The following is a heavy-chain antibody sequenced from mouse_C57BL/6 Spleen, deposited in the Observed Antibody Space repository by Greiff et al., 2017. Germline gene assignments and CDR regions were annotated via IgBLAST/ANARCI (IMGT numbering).Heavy chain of an antibody. CDR1: GYTFTDYY. CDR3: ARSYYDYDAGFAY. J-gene: IGHJ3*01. D-gene: IGHD2-4*01. Sequence: EVKLQQSGPELVKPGASVKISCKASGYTFTDYYMNWVKQSHGKSLEWIGDINPNNGGTSYNQKFKGKATLTVDKSSSTAYMELRSLTSEDSAVYYCARSYYDYDAGFAYWGQGTLVTVSA. V-gene: IGHV1-26*01. CDR2: INPNNGGT.